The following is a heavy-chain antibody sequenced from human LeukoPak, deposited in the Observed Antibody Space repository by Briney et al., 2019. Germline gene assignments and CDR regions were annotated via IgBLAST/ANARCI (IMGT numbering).Heavy chain of an antibody. Sequence: PGRSLRLSCTGSGFTFGDYSMTWFRQAPGKGLEWVSFIRNKVAGGTAEYAASVKDRFTISRDDSKSIAYLQMSSLKTEDTAVYYCTRDRVMTDYWGQGTLVTVSS. CDR1: GFTFGDYS. V-gene: IGHV3-49*03. CDR2: IRNKVAGGTA. CDR3: TRDRVMTDY. D-gene: IGHD2-21*01. J-gene: IGHJ4*02.